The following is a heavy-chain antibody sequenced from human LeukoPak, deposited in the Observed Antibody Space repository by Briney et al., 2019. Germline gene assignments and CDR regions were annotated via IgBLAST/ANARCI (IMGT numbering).Heavy chain of an antibody. Sequence: GGSLRLSCAASGFTFSSYAMHWVRQAPGKGLEYVSAMNSNGGSTYYANSVKGRFTISRDNSKNTLYLQMGSLRAEDMAVYYCASATMVRGVTLYPHAFDIWGQGTMVTVYS. V-gene: IGHV3-64*01. D-gene: IGHD3-10*01. CDR2: MNSNGGST. CDR1: GFTFSSYA. CDR3: ASATMVRGVTLYPHAFDI. J-gene: IGHJ3*02.